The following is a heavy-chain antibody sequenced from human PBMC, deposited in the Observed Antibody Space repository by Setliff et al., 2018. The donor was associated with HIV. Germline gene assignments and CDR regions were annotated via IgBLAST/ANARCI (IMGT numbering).Heavy chain of an antibody. V-gene: IGHV4-39*07. CDR1: GGSISSSSYY. CDR3: AREGGQGYSGSGSFYHRNFDL. Sequence: SETLSLTCTVSGGSISSSSYYWGWIRQPPGKGLEWIGSIYYSGSTYYNPSLRSRVTISVDASKSQFSLKLTSVTAADTALYYCAREGGQGYSGSGSFYHRNFDLWGRGTLVTVSS. D-gene: IGHD3-10*01. J-gene: IGHJ2*01. CDR2: IYYSGST.